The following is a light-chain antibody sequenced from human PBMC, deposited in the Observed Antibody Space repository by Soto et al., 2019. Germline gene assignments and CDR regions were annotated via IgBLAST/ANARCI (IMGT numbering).Light chain of an antibody. J-gene: IGKJ1*01. CDR1: QSVSTN. CDR2: GAS. Sequence: EIVMTQAPATLSVPPGERATLSCRAIQSVSTNFAWYQQNPRQAPRLLIYGASTRATAVPSRFTASGSGTEFTLTISSLQAEDFAVYYCQQYTTCTRTFGKGTKVEVK. V-gene: IGKV3-15*01. CDR3: QQYTTCTRT.